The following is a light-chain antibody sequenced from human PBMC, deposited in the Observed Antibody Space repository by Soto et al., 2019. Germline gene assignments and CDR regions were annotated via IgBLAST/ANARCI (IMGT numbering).Light chain of an antibody. CDR1: SRDIGFFNY. CDR2: EVT. J-gene: IGLJ1*01. CDR3: SSYTTRSTYG. V-gene: IGLV2-14*01. Sequence: QSALTQPASVSGSPGQSITISCTGTSRDIGFFNYVSWYQQFPGNAPKLIIFEVTNRPSGVSNRFSASKSGNTASLTISGLQAEDGADYYCSSYTTRSTYGFGTGTKVTVL.